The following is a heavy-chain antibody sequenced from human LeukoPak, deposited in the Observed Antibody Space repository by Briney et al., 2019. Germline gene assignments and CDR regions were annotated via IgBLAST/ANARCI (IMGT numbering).Heavy chain of an antibody. J-gene: IGHJ4*02. CDR3: ARKAGYSFDY. CDR2: ISASVPST. CDR1: GFSFSNYA. Sequence: GGSLRLSCAASGFSFSNYAFTWVRQAPGKGLEWVSTISASVPSTYYTDSVKGRFTISRDNSKNTLYLQMNSLRAEDTAVYYCARKAGYSFDYWGQGTLVTVSS. V-gene: IGHV3-23*01. D-gene: IGHD5-18*01.